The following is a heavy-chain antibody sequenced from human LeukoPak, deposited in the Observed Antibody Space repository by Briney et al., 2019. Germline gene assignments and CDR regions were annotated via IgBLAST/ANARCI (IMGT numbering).Heavy chain of an antibody. Sequence: SVKVSCKASGGTFSSYAISWVRRAPGQGLEWMGRIIPILGIANYAQKFQGRVTITADKSTSTAYMELSSLRSEDTAVYYCARGGLGYCSSTSCYTVDYWGQGTLVTVSS. CDR2: IIPILGIA. CDR1: GGTFSSYA. J-gene: IGHJ4*02. V-gene: IGHV1-69*04. CDR3: ARGGLGYCSSTSCYTVDY. D-gene: IGHD2-2*02.